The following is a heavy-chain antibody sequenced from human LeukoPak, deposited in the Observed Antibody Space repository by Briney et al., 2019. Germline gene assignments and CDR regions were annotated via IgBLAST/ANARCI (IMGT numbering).Heavy chain of an antibody. CDR2: ISGGTSGT. V-gene: IGHV3-23*01. J-gene: IGHJ4*02. D-gene: IGHD3-9*01. CDR1: GFSFSIYV. Sequence: GGSLRLSCAASGFSFSIYVMSWVRQAPGKGLEWVSTISGGTSGTHYADSVRGRFTISRDNSKNTLYLQMNSLRAEDTAVYYCAKDYYDILTGYPLNFDYWGQGTLVTVSS. CDR3: AKDYYDILTGYPLNFDY.